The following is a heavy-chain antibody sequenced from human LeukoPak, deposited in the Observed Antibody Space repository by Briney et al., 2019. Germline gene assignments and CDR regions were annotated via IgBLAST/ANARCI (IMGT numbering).Heavy chain of an antibody. CDR2: INTDGSST. CDR3: ARGGVYSTSAVDY. D-gene: IGHD6-6*01. J-gene: IGHJ4*02. CDR1: GFTFSSYW. V-gene: IGHV3-74*01. Sequence: PGGSLRLSCAASGFTFSSYWMLWVRQAPGKGLPWVSRINTDGSSTTYADSVKGRFTISRDNAKNTLYLQMNSLRAEDTAVYYCARGGVYSTSAVDYWGQGTLVTVSS.